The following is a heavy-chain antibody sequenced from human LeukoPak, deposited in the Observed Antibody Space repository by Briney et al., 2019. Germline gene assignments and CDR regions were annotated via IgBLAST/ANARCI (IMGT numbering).Heavy chain of an antibody. CDR1: GYTFSDYG. D-gene: IGHD3-22*01. Sequence: ASVKVSCKASGYTFSDYGITWVRQAPGQGLEWMGWSSTYNGDTNYAQKLQGRVTMTTDTSTSTGYMELRSLRSDDTAIYYCARDRKYYYDSSGYYEPLDYWGQGTLVTVSS. CDR2: SSTYNGDT. V-gene: IGHV1-18*01. CDR3: ARDRKYYYDSSGYYEPLDY. J-gene: IGHJ4*02.